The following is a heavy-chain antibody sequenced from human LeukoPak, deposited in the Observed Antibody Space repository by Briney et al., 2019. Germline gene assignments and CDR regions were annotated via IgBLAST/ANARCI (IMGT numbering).Heavy chain of an antibody. D-gene: IGHD3-22*01. CDR3: ARVLLYYYDSSGYWDDAFDI. Sequence: ASVKVSCKASGYTFTSYAMNWVRQAPGQGLEWMGWINTNTGNPTYAQGFTGRFVFSLDTSVSTAYLQISSLKAEDTAVYYCARVLLYYYDSSGYWDDAFDIWGQGTMVTVSS. CDR1: GYTFTSYA. CDR2: INTNTGNP. J-gene: IGHJ3*02. V-gene: IGHV7-4-1*02.